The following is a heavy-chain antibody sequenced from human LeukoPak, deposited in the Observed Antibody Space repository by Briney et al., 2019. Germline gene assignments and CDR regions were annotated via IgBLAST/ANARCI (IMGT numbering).Heavy chain of an antibody. CDR3: AREDGYCSGGNCYSYFDS. CDR2: VKKTGSET. D-gene: IGHD2-15*01. Sequence: PGKSLRLSCAASGFTFNNYGMHWVRQAPGKGLEWVAYVKKTGSETYYVDSVKGRFTITRDNARNSLFLQMNSLRAEDTAVYYCAREDGYCSGGNCYSYFDSWGQGTLVTVSS. CDR1: GFTFNNYG. V-gene: IGHV3-7*01. J-gene: IGHJ4*02.